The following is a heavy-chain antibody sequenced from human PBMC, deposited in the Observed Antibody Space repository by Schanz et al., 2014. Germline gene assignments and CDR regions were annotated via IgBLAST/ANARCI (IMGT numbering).Heavy chain of an antibody. D-gene: IGHD2-2*01. Sequence: QGQLVQSGPEVKEPGASVKVSCEASRYTFNTYGLNWVRQAPGQGLEWMGWISAYTNNTNYAQKVQGRVTMTTDTSTGTAYMELRSLRSDDTAVYYCARDRRRYCSTASCLHDNWFDPWGQGILVTVSS. CDR1: RYTFNTYG. J-gene: IGHJ5*02. CDR2: ISAYTNNT. CDR3: ARDRRRYCSTASCLHDNWFDP. V-gene: IGHV1-18*01.